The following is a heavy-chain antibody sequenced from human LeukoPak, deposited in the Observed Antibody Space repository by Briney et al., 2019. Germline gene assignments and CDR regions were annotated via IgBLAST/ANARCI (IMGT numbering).Heavy chain of an antibody. CDR3: ASSLRKMATISGTPYFDY. Sequence: SVKVSCKASGGTFSSYAISWVRQAPGQGLEWMGGIIPVFGTANYAQKFQGRVTITTDESTSTAYMELSSLRSEDTAVYYCASSLRKMATISGTPYFDYWGQGTLVTVSS. V-gene: IGHV1-69*05. CDR2: IIPVFGTA. CDR1: GGTFSSYA. D-gene: IGHD5-24*01. J-gene: IGHJ4*02.